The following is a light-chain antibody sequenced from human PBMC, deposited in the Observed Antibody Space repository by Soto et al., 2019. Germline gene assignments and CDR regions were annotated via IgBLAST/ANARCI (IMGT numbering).Light chain of an antibody. CDR3: QQHYCTPRT. CDR1: QSVLYSSNNKNY. V-gene: IGKV4-1*01. CDR2: WAS. J-gene: IGKJ2*02. Sequence: DIVMTQSPDSLAVSLGERATINCKSSQSVLYSSNNKNYLAWYQQKPGQPPKLLIYWASTRESGVPDRFSGSGSGTDFTLTISSLQAEDVAVYYCQQHYCTPRTFGQGTKLEIK.